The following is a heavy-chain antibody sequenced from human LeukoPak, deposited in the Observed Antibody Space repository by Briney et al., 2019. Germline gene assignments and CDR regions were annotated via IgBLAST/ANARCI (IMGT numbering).Heavy chain of an antibody. J-gene: IGHJ3*02. V-gene: IGHV3-23*01. D-gene: IGHD3-16*02. Sequence: GGSLRLSCAASGFTVSSYAMSWVRQAPGKGLEWVSAISGSGGSTYYADSVKGRFTISRDDSKNTLYLQMNSLRAEDTAVYYCAKMRFYDYVWGSYPDDAFDIWGQGTMVTVSS. CDR1: GFTVSSYA. CDR2: ISGSGGST. CDR3: AKMRFYDYVWGSYPDDAFDI.